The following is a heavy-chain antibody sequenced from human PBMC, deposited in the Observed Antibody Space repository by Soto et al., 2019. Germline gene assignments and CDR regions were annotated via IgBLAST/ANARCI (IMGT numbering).Heavy chain of an antibody. D-gene: IGHD6-19*01. CDR3: ATPSENWLAP. CDR2: IYYSGST. J-gene: IGHJ5*02. Sequence: ASETLSLPCTVSGGSISSGDYYWSWIRQPPGKGLEWIGYIYYSGSTYYNPSLKSRVTISVDTSKNQFSLKLSSATAADTAVYACATPSENWLAPWGQGTLLTVSS. V-gene: IGHV4-30-4*01. CDR1: GGSISSGDYY.